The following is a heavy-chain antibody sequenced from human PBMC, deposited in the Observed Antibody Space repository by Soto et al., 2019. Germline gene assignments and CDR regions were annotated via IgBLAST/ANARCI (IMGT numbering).Heavy chain of an antibody. CDR3: TRLHRQPQPPFDY. CDR2: IRSRRYGGMA. Sequence: EVQLVESGGGLVKPGRSLTLSCTASGFTFGAYAVSWVRRAPGKGLEWVSFIRSRRYGGMAEYAASVKGRFTLSREDSNSIAYLQKLSLKTEDEAVYYCTRLHRQPQPPFDYWGQGALVTVSS. V-gene: IGHV3-49*04. J-gene: IGHJ4*02. CDR1: GFTFGAYA.